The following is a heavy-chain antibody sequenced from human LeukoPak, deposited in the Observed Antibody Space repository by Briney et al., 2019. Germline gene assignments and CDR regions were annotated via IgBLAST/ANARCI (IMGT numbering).Heavy chain of an antibody. CDR1: GFTFSSYW. J-gene: IGHJ4*02. Sequence: GGSLRLSCAASGFTFSSYWMSWVRQAPGKGLVWVSRINSDGSTTNYADSVKGRFTISRDNAKNTLYLQMNSLRADDTAVYYCARSRWLDAFDYWGQGTLVTVSS. V-gene: IGHV3-74*01. CDR3: ARSRWLDAFDY. D-gene: IGHD6-19*01. CDR2: INSDGSTT.